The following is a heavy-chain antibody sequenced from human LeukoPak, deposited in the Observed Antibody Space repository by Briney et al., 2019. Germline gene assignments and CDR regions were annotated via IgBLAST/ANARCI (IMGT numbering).Heavy chain of an antibody. Sequence: GGSXXLSXVASGXTFTSYGMHWVRQXPGKGXXGXALXRHDGNDKYYAETVKGRFTISRDNSKNTLYLQMNSLRAEDTAVYYCAAGSRARMVRGAYFDYWGQGTLVTVSS. CDR3: AAGSRARMVRGAYFDY. CDR1: GXTFTSYG. CDR2: XRHDGNDK. D-gene: IGHD3-10*01. V-gene: IGHV3-30*02. J-gene: IGHJ4*02.